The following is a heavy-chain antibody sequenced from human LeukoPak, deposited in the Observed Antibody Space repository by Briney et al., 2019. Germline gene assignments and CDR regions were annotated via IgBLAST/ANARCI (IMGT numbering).Heavy chain of an antibody. Sequence: PSETLSLTCTVSGGSISSYYWSWIRQPPGKELEWIGYVSYSGSTNYNPSLKSRVTISVDTSKNQFSLKLSSVTAAYTAMYYCVRHNTQKYVGDYWGQGTLVTVSS. CDR2: VSYSGST. D-gene: IGHD1-26*01. V-gene: IGHV4-59*08. J-gene: IGHJ4*02. CDR1: GGSISSYY. CDR3: VRHNTQKYVGDY.